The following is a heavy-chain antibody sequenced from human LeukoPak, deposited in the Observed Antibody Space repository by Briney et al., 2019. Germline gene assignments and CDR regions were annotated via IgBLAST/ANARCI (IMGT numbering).Heavy chain of an antibody. V-gene: IGHV1-18*01. CDR2: ISAYNGNT. CDR3: ATCVTIDMKIAAPYYFDY. J-gene: IGHJ4*02. CDR1: GYTFTSYG. D-gene: IGHD6-6*01. Sequence: GASVKVSCKASGYTFTSYGISWVRQAPGQGLEWMGWISAYNGNTNYAQKLQGRVTMTTDTSTSTAYMELSSLRSEDTAVYYCATCVTIDMKIAAPYYFDYWGQGTLVTVSS.